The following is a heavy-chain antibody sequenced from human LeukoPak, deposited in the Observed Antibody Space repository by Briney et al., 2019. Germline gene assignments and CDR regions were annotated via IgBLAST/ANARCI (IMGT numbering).Heavy chain of an antibody. J-gene: IGHJ4*02. CDR3: AGVYYDFWSGYYSDY. Sequence: SETLSLTCTVSGGSISSYYWSWIRQPPGKGLEWIGYIYTSGSTNYNPSLKSRVTISADTSKNQFSLKLSSVTAADTAVYYCAGVYYDFWSGYYSDYWGQGTLVTVSS. CDR1: GGSISSYY. CDR2: IYTSGST. D-gene: IGHD3-3*01. V-gene: IGHV4-4*09.